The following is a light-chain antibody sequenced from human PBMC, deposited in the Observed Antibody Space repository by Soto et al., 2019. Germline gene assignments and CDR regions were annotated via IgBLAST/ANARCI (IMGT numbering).Light chain of an antibody. CDR2: DAS. Sequence: DIQLTQSPSSLSASVGETVTVTCQASQDISVYLNWYQEKTRKAPTLLIYDASNLKTGVPSRFSGLGSGTHFTLTISNLQPEDIATDFCQHYDDVLLTFGGGTKVVI. V-gene: IGKV1-33*01. CDR1: QDISVY. J-gene: IGKJ4*01. CDR3: QHYDDVLLT.